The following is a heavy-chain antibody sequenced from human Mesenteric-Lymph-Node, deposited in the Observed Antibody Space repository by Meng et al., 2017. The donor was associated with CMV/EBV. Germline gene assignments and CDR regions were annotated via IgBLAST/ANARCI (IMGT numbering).Heavy chain of an antibody. Sequence: SEGRHWARQAPGKGPEWEAVIWYDGSNEYYADSVKGRFTISRDNSKNTLYLQMNSLRAEDTAVYYCAKDHPYYYGSGSHPTGAFDIWGQGTMVTVSS. CDR2: IWYDGSNE. V-gene: IGHV3-33*06. CDR3: AKDHPYYYGSGSHPTGAFDI. D-gene: IGHD3-10*01. J-gene: IGHJ3*02. CDR1: SEG.